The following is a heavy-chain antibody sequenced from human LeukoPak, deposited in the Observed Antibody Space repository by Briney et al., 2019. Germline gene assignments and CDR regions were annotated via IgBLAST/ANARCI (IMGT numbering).Heavy chain of an antibody. V-gene: IGHV3-30*06. CDR2: LSYDGSNE. D-gene: IGHD1-26*01. CDR1: GFGFRSYG. CDR3: AKTGPMGDNFYYYYMDV. Sequence: GRSLRLSCAASGFGFRSYGMHWVRQAPGKGLEWVALLSYDGSNEYYADSVKGRFTISRDTSRNTLDLQMNSLRGEDTAVYYCAKTGPMGDNFYYYYMDVWGKGTTVTVSS. J-gene: IGHJ6*03.